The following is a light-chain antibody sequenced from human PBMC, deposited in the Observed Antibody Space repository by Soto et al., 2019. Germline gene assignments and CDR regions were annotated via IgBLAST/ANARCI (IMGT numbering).Light chain of an antibody. CDR1: DIGDKS. Sequence: SYELTQPPSVSVVPGQTANITCGGDDIGDKSVHWYQQMAGQAPVVVVSDDTDRPSGIPERFSGSNSGNTATLTISRVEVGEEADYYCQVWDSDSHHVVFGGGT. CDR2: DDT. V-gene: IGLV3-21*02. J-gene: IGLJ2*01. CDR3: QVWDSDSHHVV.